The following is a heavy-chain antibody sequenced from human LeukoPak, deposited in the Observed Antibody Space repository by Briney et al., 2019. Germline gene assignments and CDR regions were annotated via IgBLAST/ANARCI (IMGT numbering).Heavy chain of an antibody. Sequence: SETLSLICAVYGGSFSRYYWIWTRQPPGKGLEWIGEINHSGSTNYNPSLKSRVTLSVDTSKNQFSLRLNSVTAADTAVYYCAREIGTSSWYAFDIWGQGTPVTVSS. CDR2: INHSGST. CDR3: AREIGTSSWYAFDI. V-gene: IGHV4-34*01. J-gene: IGHJ3*02. D-gene: IGHD6-13*01. CDR1: GGSFSRYY.